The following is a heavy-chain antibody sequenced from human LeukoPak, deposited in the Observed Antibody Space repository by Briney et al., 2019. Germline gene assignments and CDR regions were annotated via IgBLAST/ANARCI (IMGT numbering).Heavy chain of an antibody. V-gene: IGHV4-34*01. CDR1: GGSFSGYY. D-gene: IGHD4-17*01. Sequence: SETLSLTCAVYGGSFSGYYWSWIRQPPGKGLEWIGEINHSGSTNYNPSLKSRVTISVDTSKNQFSLKLSSVTAADTAVYYCARAPTYGDYWCFDLWGRGTLVTVSS. J-gene: IGHJ2*01. CDR2: INHSGST. CDR3: ARAPTYGDYWCFDL.